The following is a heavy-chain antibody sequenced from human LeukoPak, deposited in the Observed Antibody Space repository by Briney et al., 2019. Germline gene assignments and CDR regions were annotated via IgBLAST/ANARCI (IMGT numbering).Heavy chain of an antibody. CDR1: GGSVRSGGYC. V-gene: IGHV4-39*01. J-gene: IGHJ4*02. CDR2: IYYGRTT. D-gene: IGHD5-12*01. CDR3: VRHDGRGGATMGALDS. Sequence: SETLSLTCTVSGGSVRSGGYCLNWIRQSPGKGLEWIGSIYYGRTTYYNPSLNSRVTISVVTSKNQFSLQLNSVTAADTAVYYCVRHDGRGGATMGALDSWGQGSLVTVSS.